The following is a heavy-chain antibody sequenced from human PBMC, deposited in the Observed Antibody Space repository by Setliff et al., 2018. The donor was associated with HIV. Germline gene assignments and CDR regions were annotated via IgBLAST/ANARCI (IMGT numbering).Heavy chain of an antibody. CDR2: ISGSGGTT. CDR3: ANGYDFWSGSSKGNFDY. CDR1: GFAFSSYA. V-gene: IGHV3-23*01. J-gene: IGHJ4*02. Sequence: GGSLRLSCAASGFAFSSYAMSWVRQAPGKGLEWVSVISGSGGTTYYADFVKGRFTISRDNSKNTLYLQMISLRAEDTAVYYCANGYDFWSGSSKGNFDYWGQGTLVTVSS. D-gene: IGHD3-3*01.